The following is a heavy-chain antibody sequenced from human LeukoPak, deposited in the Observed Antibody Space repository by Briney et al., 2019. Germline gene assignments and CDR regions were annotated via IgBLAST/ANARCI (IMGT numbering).Heavy chain of an antibody. CDR2: IYANGNT. CDR1: GGSIRSGHSY. CDR3: AREGQYQLLFDF. Sequence: PSETLSLTRSVSGGSIRSGHSYWSWIRQPAGKGLEWIGRIYANGNTNHNPSLKSRVTMSVDTSNNHFSLKLTSVTAADTAVYYCAREGQYQLLFDFWGPGTLVTVSS. D-gene: IGHD2-2*01. V-gene: IGHV4-61*02. J-gene: IGHJ4*02.